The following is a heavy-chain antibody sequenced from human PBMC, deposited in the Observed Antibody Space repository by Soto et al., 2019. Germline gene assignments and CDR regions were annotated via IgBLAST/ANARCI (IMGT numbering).Heavy chain of an antibody. CDR3: ARDRYYGSGTYYNFYSGMDV. CDR2: IFHSGST. CDR1: GGSINSGDYY. V-gene: IGHV4-30-4*01. Sequence: QVQLQESGPGLVKPSQTLSLTCTVSGGSINSGDYYWTWVRQLPGKGLEWIGNIFHSGSTYYTPSLQSRVTISLDTSKNHFSLKLSSVTPADTAVYYCARDRYYGSGTYYNFYSGMDVWGQGTTVTVSS. D-gene: IGHD3-10*01. J-gene: IGHJ6*02.